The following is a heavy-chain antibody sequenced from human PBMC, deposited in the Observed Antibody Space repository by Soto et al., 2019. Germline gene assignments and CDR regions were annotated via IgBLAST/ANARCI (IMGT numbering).Heavy chain of an antibody. CDR2: ISAYNGNT. V-gene: IGHV1-18*01. J-gene: IGHJ4*02. D-gene: IGHD3-16*01. Sequence: ASVKVSCKASGYTFTNFGISWVRQAPGQGLEWMGWISAYNGNTNYAQNFQGRVTMTTDTSTSTAYMELRSLISDDTAVYYCARWGTPIDYWGQGTLVTVSS. CDR3: ARWGTPIDY. CDR1: GYTFTNFG.